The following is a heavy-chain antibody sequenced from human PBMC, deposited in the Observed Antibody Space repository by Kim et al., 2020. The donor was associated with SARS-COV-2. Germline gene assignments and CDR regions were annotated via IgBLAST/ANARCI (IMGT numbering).Heavy chain of an antibody. Sequence: GGSLRLSCAASGFTFSSYGMHWVRQAPGKGLEWVAVIWYDGSNKYYADSVKGRFTISRDNSKNTLYLQMNSLRAEDTAVYYCARSCTGSSSWRRPLDYWGQGTLVTVSS. CDR1: GFTFSSYG. V-gene: IGHV3-33*01. CDR3: ARSCTGSSSWRRPLDY. J-gene: IGHJ4*02. CDR2: IWYDGSNK. D-gene: IGHD6-13*01.